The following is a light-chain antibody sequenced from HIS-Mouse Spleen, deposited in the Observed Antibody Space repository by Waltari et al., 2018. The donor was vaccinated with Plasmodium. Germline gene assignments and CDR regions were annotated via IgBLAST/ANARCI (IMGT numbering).Light chain of an antibody. J-gene: IGLJ3*02. Sequence: QPVLTQPPSSSASPGESARLTCTLPSDINVGSYNIYWYQQKQGSPPRYILYYYSDSDKGQGFGVPSRFSGSKDASANTGILLISGLQSEDEADYYCMIWPSNASGVFGGGTKLTVL. CDR1: SDINVGSYN. CDR3: MIWPSNASGV. V-gene: IGLV5-37*01. CDR2: YYSDSDK.